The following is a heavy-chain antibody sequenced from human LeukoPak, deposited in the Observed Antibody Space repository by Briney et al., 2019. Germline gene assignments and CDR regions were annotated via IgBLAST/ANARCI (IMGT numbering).Heavy chain of an antibody. V-gene: IGHV3-23*01. D-gene: IGHD6-13*01. Sequence: GGSLRLXCAASGFTFSSYAMSWVRQAPGKGLEWVSAISGSGGSTYYADSVKGRFTISRDNSKNTLYLQMNSLRAEDTAVYYCAKDIAAADWFDYWGQGTLVTVSS. CDR2: ISGSGGST. CDR1: GFTFSSYA. J-gene: IGHJ4*02. CDR3: AKDIAAADWFDY.